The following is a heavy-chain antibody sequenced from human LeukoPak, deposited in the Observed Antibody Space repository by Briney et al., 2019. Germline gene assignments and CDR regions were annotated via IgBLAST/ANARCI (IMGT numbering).Heavy chain of an antibody. CDR1: GGSISSSSYY. V-gene: IGHV4-39*01. CDR3: HRAVDAFDI. J-gene: IGHJ3*02. D-gene: IGHD5-24*01. CDR2: IYYSGST. Sequence: SETLSLTCTVPGGSISSSSYYWGWIRQPPGKGLEWIGSIYYSGSTYYNPSLKSRVTISVDTSKNQFSLKLSSVTAADTAVYYCHRAVDAFDIWGQGTMVTVSS.